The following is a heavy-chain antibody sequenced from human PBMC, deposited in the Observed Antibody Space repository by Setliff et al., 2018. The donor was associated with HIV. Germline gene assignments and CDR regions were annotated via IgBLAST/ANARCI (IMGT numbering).Heavy chain of an antibody. V-gene: IGHV3-11*04. D-gene: IGHD3-22*01. CDR2: LSGSGDST. CDR1: GFNVTIND. J-gene: IGHJ3*02. Sequence: GESLKISCAASGFNVTINDMSWVRQGPGKGLEWVSSLSGSGDSTFYAASVKGRFTISRDNAKNSLYLQMNSLRAEDTAVYYCARDPDYYDSSGPDDAFDIWGQGTMVTV. CDR3: ARDPDYYDSSGPDDAFDI.